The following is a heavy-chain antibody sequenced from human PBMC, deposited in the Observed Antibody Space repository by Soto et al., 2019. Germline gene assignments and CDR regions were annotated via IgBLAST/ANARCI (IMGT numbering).Heavy chain of an antibody. CDR2: ISWNSGII. V-gene: IGHV3-9*01. J-gene: IGHJ1*01. CDR1: GFTFDDYA. Sequence: VQLVESGGGLVQPGRSLRLSCAASGFTFDDYAMYWVRQAPGKGLEWVSGISWNSGIIVYADSVKGRFTISRDNDKNSLDLQMNSLRAEDTALYYCVKGDSSGCRGYVQHWGQGTLVTVSS. CDR3: VKGDSSGCRGYVQH. D-gene: IGHD6-19*01.